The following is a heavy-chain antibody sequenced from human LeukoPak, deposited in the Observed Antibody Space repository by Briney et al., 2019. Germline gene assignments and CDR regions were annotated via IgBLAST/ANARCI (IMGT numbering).Heavy chain of an antibody. CDR3: ARGFRIAAAGTLFDY. Sequence: PSETLSLTCAVYGGSFSGYYWSWIRQPPGKGLEWIGEINHSGSTNYNPSLKSRVTISVDTSKNQFSLKLSSVTAADTAVYYCARGFRIAAAGTLFDYWGQGTLVTVSS. J-gene: IGHJ4*02. D-gene: IGHD6-13*01. V-gene: IGHV4-34*01. CDR2: INHSGST. CDR1: GGSFSGYY.